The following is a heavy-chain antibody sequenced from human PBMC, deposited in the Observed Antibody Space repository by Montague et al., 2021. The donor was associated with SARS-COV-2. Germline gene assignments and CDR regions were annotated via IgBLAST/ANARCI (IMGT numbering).Heavy chain of an antibody. J-gene: IGHJ3*01. CDR1: GGSITNNIDY. V-gene: IGHV4-39*02. CDR2: IYYTGNT. Sequence: SETLSLTCTVSGGSITNNIDYWAWIRQPPGKGLEWIGSIYYTGNTYYNPSLKSLVTRSVVTSKNHFTLKLSSVTAAETAVYYCARLKRYFDSSGSPSAFDFWGQGAKVIVSS. D-gene: IGHD3-22*01. CDR3: ARLKRYFDSSGSPSAFDF.